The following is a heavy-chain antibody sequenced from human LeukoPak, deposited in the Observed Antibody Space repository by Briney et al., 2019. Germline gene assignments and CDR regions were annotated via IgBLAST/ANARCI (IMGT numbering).Heavy chain of an antibody. V-gene: IGHV3-74*01. CDR3: ARVGFSDSSGFPLDY. J-gene: IGHJ4*02. Sequence: GGSLRLSCAASGFTFSSYWMHWVRQAPRKGLLWVSRIRSDGSSTSYADSVKGRFTISRDNAKNALYLQMNGLRAEDTAVYYCARVGFSDSSGFPLDYWGQGTLVTVSS. D-gene: IGHD3-22*01. CDR2: IRSDGSST. CDR1: GFTFSSYW.